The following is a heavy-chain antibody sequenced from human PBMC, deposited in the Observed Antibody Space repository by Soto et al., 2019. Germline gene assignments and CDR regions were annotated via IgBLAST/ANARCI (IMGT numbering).Heavy chain of an antibody. Sequence: EVQLVESGGGLVKPGGSLRLSCAASGFTFSSYSMNWVRQAPGKGLEWVSSISSSSSYIYYADSVKGRFTISRDNAKNSLYLQMNSLRAEDTAVYYCAREAFGVTLYYFDYWGQGTLVTVSS. D-gene: IGHD3-3*01. V-gene: IGHV3-21*01. J-gene: IGHJ4*02. CDR3: AREAFGVTLYYFDY. CDR2: ISSSSSYI. CDR1: GFTFSSYS.